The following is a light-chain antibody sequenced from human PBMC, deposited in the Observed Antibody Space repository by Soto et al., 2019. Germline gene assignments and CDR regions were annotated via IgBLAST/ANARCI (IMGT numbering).Light chain of an antibody. CDR1: QGSSSW. J-gene: IGKJ5*01. V-gene: IGKV1-12*01. CDR2: AAS. Sequence: IQMTQSPSSGSASVGDRVTITCRASQGSSSWLAWYQQKPGKAPKLLIYAASTLQSGVPSRFSGSGSGTAFTLTISRLQPEDFATYYCQQLNSYPITFGQGTRLDIK. CDR3: QQLNSYPIT.